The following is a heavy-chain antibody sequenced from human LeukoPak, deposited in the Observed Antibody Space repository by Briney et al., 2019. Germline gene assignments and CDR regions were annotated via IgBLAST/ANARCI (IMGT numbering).Heavy chain of an antibody. V-gene: IGHV1-2*02. D-gene: IGHD5-12*01. J-gene: IGHJ4*02. Sequence: ASVKVSCKASGYTFAGYYMHWVRQAPGQGLEWMGWLNPNSGGTNYAQKFQGRVTMTRDTSISTAYMELSRLRSDDTAVYYCAKGGGYDPPRVDYWGQGTLVTVSS. CDR3: AKGGGYDPPRVDY. CDR2: LNPNSGGT. CDR1: GYTFAGYY.